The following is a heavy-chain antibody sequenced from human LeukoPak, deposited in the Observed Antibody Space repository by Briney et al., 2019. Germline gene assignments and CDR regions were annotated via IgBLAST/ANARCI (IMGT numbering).Heavy chain of an antibody. Sequence: GGSLRLSCVGSGFTFSSYWMHWVRQGPGKGLEWVSRISIDGSTTTYADSVKGRFTISRDNAKNTAYLQMNSLRAEDTAMYYCAKAARTTVTYSFDSWGQGTLVTVSS. CDR2: ISIDGSTT. J-gene: IGHJ4*02. D-gene: IGHD4-17*01. CDR3: AKAARTTVTYSFDS. CDR1: GFTFSSYW. V-gene: IGHV3-74*01.